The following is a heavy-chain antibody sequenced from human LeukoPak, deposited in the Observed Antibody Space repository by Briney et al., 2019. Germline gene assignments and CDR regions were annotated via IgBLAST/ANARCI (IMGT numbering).Heavy chain of an antibody. CDR2: IGSNVNNI. Sequence: GGSLRLSCAASGFTFSTYEMNWVRQAPGKGLQWVSYIGSNVNNIYYADSVKGRFTISRDNSKNTLYLQMNSLRAEDTAVYYCAKDFLYYCSSTSCYQDYWGQGTLVTVSS. D-gene: IGHD2-2*01. V-gene: IGHV3-48*03. CDR1: GFTFSTYE. CDR3: AKDFLYYCSSTSCYQDY. J-gene: IGHJ4*02.